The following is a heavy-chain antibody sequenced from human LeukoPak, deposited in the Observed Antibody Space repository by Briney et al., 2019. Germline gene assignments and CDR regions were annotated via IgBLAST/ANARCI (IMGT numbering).Heavy chain of an antibody. Sequence: GGSLRLSCAASGFTFSFYAMSWVRQAPGKGLEWVSDISGSGGSTYYADSVKGRFTISRDNAKNSLFLQMSNLRDDDTAVYYCARHVGISCWGQGRLVTVSS. J-gene: IGHJ4*02. D-gene: IGHD7-27*01. CDR3: ARHVGISC. CDR2: ISGSGGST. V-gene: IGHV3-23*01. CDR1: GFTFSFYA.